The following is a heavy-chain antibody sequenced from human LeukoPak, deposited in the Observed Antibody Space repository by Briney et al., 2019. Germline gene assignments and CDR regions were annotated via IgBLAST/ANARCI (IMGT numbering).Heavy chain of an antibody. Sequence: GGSLGLSCAASGLTFSRYAMSWVRQAPGKGLEWVSGVSTSGGSTYYADSVKGRFTISRDNSKNTLHLQMNSLRAEDTAMYYCAKQAYDSPRTDFDYWGQGTLVTVSS. D-gene: IGHD3-22*01. J-gene: IGHJ4*02. V-gene: IGHV3-23*01. CDR2: VSTSGGST. CDR1: GLTFSRYA. CDR3: AKQAYDSPRTDFDY.